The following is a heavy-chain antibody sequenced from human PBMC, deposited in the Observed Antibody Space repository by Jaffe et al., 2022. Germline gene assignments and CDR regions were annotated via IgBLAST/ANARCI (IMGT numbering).Heavy chain of an antibody. CDR2: INRDGSST. J-gene: IGHJ4*02. Sequence: EVQLVESGGGLVQPGGSMRLSCAASGFTFRSHWMHWVRQGPGKGLVWVSCINRDGSSTAYADSVQGRFTISRDNAKNTLYLQLNSLRADDTAVYYCARDTSSYFDYWGRGTLVTVSS. V-gene: IGHV3-74*01. CDR3: ARDTSSYFDY. CDR1: GFTFRSHW.